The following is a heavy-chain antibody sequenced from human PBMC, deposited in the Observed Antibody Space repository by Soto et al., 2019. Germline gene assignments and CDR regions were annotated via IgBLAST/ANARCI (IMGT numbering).Heavy chain of an antibody. CDR1: GYTFTSYA. J-gene: IGHJ4*02. CDR2: INAGNGNT. Sequence: DSVKVSCKASGYTFTSYAMHWVRQAPGQRLEWMGWINAGNGNTKYSQKFQGRVTITRDTSASTVYMELSSLRSEDTAVYYCARSIVVVTALDYWGQGTLVTSPQ. V-gene: IGHV1-3*01. CDR3: ARSIVVVTALDY. D-gene: IGHD2-21*02.